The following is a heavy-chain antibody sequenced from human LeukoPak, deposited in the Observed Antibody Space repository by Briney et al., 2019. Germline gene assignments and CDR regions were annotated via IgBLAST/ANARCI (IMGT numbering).Heavy chain of an antibody. D-gene: IGHD3-10*01. J-gene: IGHJ4*02. CDR1: AFTFSSYG. V-gene: IGHV3-23*01. CDR3: AKVLKAYYFGSGSYPFDH. CDR2: ISGSGDRT. Sequence: PGGSLRLSCAASAFTFSSYGMSWVRQAPGKGLEWVSDISGSGDRTNYADSVKGRFTISRDNSKNTLYLQMNSLRAEDTAVYYCAKVLKAYYFGSGSYPFDHWGQGTLVTVSS.